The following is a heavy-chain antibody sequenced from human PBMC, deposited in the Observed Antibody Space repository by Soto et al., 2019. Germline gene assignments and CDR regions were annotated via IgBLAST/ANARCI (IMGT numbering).Heavy chain of an antibody. CDR2: MNPNSGNT. CDR1: GYTFTSYD. J-gene: IGHJ3*02. D-gene: IGHD2-15*01. Sequence: ASVKVSCKASGYTFTSYDINWVRQATGQGLEWMGWMNPNSGNTGYAQKFQGRVTMTRNTSISTAYMELSSLRSEDTAVYYCARTQVGYCSGGSCEDDAFDIWGQGTMVTVSS. CDR3: ARTQVGYCSGGSCEDDAFDI. V-gene: IGHV1-8*01.